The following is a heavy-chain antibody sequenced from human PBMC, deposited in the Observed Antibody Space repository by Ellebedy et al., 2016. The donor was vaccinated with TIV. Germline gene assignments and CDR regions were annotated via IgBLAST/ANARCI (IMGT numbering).Heavy chain of an antibody. V-gene: IGHV2-5*01. CDR2: IFWNDDK. D-gene: IGHD3-22*01. CDR1: GGSISSYYW. J-gene: IGHJ4*02. CDR3: AHRQNYYDGSAYYPIFNY. Sequence: TLSLTCTVSGGSISSYYWSWIRQPPGKALEWLALIFWNDDKRFSPSLKSRLTTTKDTSTNQVVLTMTNMDPVDTATYYCAHRQNYYDGSAYYPIFNYWGQGTLVTVSS.